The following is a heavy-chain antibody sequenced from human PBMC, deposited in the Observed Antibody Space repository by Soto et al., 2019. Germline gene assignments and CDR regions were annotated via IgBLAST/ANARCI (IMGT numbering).Heavy chain of an antibody. CDR2: IYPGDSDI. V-gene: IGHV5-51*01. CDR1: GYSFTSYW. J-gene: IGHJ4*02. Sequence: GESLKISCKGSGYSFTSYWIGWVRQMPGKGLEWMGIIYPGDSDIRYSPSFQGQVTISADKSISTADLQWSSLKASDTAMYYCARQAWGGLGATRTPFDYWGQGTLVTVSS. CDR3: ARQAWGGLGATRTPFDY. D-gene: IGHD3-16*01.